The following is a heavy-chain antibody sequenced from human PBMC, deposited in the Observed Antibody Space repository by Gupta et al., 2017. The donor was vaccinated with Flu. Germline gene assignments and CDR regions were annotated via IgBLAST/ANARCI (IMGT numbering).Heavy chain of an antibody. Sequence: QEQLVESGGAEVQPGGSLRLSCSASGFTFSLYGMQWARQVPGKGLEWLAAIWYDGTNKYYADSVKGRFTISRDNSNNMVFLQMNSLRDYDTGVYFCARDHPRGSWYSTWFDPGGQGTLVTVSS. V-gene: IGHV3-33*01. J-gene: IGHJ5*02. CDR2: IWYDGTNK. CDR3: ARDHPRGSWYSTWFDP. D-gene: IGHD6-13*01. CDR1: GFTFSLYG.